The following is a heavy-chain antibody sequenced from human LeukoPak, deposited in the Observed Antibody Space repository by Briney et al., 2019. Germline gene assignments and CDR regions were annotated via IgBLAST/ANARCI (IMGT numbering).Heavy chain of an antibody. CDR1: GYTFRGNY. CDR2: IDANNGDT. Sequence: ASVKISCKASGYTFRGNYIHWLRQAPGQGLEWMGWIDANNGDTKSAQKFQGRVTMSRDTSISTAYMDLSSLSPDDAAVYYCARDPCSVNLYFYWGWGKGTLVTVSS. V-gene: IGHV1-2*02. J-gene: IGHJ4*02. D-gene: IGHD2/OR15-2a*01. CDR3: ARDPCSVNLYFYWG.